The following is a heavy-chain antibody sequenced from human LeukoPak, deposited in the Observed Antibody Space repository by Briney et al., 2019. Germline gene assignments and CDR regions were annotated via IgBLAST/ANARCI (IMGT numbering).Heavy chain of an antibody. V-gene: IGHV3-21*01. CDR1: GFTFSYYS. CDR2: ISGSSSYI. CDR3: ARDLLGWELHYFDY. Sequence: GSLRLSCAASGFTFSYYSMNWVRQAPGKGLEWVSSISGSSSYIYYADSVKGRFSISRDNAKNSLYLQMNSLRAEDTAVYYCARDLLGWELHYFDYWGQGTLVTVSS. J-gene: IGHJ4*02. D-gene: IGHD1-26*01.